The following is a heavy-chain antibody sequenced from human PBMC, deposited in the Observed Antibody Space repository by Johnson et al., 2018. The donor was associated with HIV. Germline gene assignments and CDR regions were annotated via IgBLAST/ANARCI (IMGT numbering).Heavy chain of an antibody. D-gene: IGHD6-6*01. CDR3: AKDRGDGVAARRRSAFDI. J-gene: IGHJ3*02. Sequence: QVQLVESGGGLVQPGGSLRLSCAASGFTFSSYGMHWVRQAPGKGLEWVAFIRYDGSNKYYADSVKGRFTLSRDNSKNTLYLQMNGLRAEDTAVYYCAKDRGDGVAARRRSAFDIWGQGTMVTVSS. V-gene: IGHV3-30*02. CDR1: GFTFSSYG. CDR2: IRYDGSNK.